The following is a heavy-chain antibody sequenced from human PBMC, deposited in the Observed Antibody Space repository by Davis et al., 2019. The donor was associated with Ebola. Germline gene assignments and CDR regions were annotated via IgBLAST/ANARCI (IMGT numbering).Heavy chain of an antibody. CDR1: GFTFSSYE. Sequence: GESLKISCAASGFTFSSYEMNWVRQAPGKGLEWVSYINSDGTTIYYADSVKGRFTISRDNAKNSLYLQMNSLRAEDTAVYYCARALHSGSRWGQGTLVTVSS. CDR3: ARALHSGSR. J-gene: IGHJ4*02. V-gene: IGHV3-48*03. D-gene: IGHD1-26*01. CDR2: INSDGTTI.